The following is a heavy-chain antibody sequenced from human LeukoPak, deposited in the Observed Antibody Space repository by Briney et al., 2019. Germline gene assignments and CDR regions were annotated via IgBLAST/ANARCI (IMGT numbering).Heavy chain of an antibody. Sequence: GGTLRLSCAASGFTFSSYAMSWVRQAPGKGLEWVSAISGSGGSTYYADSVKGRFTISRDNSKNTLYLQMNSLRAEDTAVYYCAKDLTTYYDILTGYYAFDYWGQGTLVTVSS. CDR2: ISGSGGST. J-gene: IGHJ4*02. V-gene: IGHV3-23*01. CDR3: AKDLTTYYDILTGYYAFDY. CDR1: GFTFSSYA. D-gene: IGHD3-9*01.